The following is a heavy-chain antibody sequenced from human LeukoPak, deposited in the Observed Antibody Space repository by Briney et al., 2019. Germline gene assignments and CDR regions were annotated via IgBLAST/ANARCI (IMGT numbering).Heavy chain of an antibody. D-gene: IGHD6-6*01. J-gene: IGHJ4*02. CDR2: IGSSGSTV. Sequence: PGGSLRLSCAASGFTFSTYSMNWVRQAPGKGLEWVSYIGSSGSTVYYADSVKGRFTISRGNSKNTLYLQMNGLRAEDTAVYYCAKEDSRSRYFDYWGQGTLVTVPS. V-gene: IGHV3-48*01. CDR1: GFTFSTYS. CDR3: AKEDSRSRYFDY.